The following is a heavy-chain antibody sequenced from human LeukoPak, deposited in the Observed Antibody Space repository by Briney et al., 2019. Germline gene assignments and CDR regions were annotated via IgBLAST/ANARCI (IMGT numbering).Heavy chain of an antibody. V-gene: IGHV3-15*01. Sequence: PGGSLRLSCAASGFTFNNAWMSWVRQAPGKGLEWVGRIKTKTDGGTTDYAAPVKGGFTISRDDSKTTLYLQMNCLKTEDTAVYYCTTGFSGWSFFDYWGQGTLVIVSS. J-gene: IGHJ4*02. CDR2: IKTKTDGGTT. CDR1: GFTFNNAW. D-gene: IGHD6-19*01. CDR3: TTGFSGWSFFDY.